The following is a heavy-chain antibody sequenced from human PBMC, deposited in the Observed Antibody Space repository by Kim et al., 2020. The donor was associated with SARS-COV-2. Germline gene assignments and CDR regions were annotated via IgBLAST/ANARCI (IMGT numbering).Heavy chain of an antibody. V-gene: IGHV1-3*01. CDR3: ARERFGGSFDY. CDR2: T. Sequence: TRKSQKFKGRVTITWDTPASTAYMDLTSLRLEDTAVYYCARERFGGSFDYWGQGTLVTVSS. J-gene: IGHJ4*02. D-gene: IGHD3-10*01.